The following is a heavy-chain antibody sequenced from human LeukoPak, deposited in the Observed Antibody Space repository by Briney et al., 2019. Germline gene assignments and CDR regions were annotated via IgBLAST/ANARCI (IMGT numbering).Heavy chain of an antibody. CDR1: GFTFSSYW. J-gene: IGHJ5*02. V-gene: IGHV3-74*01. CDR3: ARQPVGELWLNWFDP. Sequence: GGSLRLSCAASGFTFSSYWMHWVRQAPGKGLVWVSRINTDGSSTSYADSVKGRFTISRDNAKNTLYLQMNSLRAEDTAVYYCARQPVGELWLNWFDPWGQGTLVTVSS. CDR2: INTDGSST. D-gene: IGHD3-16*01.